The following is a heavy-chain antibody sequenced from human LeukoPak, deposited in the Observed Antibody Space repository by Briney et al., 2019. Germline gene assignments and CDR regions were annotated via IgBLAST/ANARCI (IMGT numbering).Heavy chain of an antibody. CDR2: IIPIFGTA. CDR1: GGTFSSYA. Sequence: GASVKVSCKASGGTFSSYAISWVRQAPGHGLEWMGGIIPIFGTANYAQKFQGRVTITTDESTSTAYMELSSLRSEDTAVYYCARVGDSSGYYFDYWGQGSLVTVSS. J-gene: IGHJ4*02. V-gene: IGHV1-69*05. CDR3: ARVGDSSGYYFDY. D-gene: IGHD3-22*01.